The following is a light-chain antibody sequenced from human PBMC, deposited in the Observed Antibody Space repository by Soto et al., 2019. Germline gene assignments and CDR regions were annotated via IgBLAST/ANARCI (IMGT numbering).Light chain of an antibody. CDR3: QQANSFPSIT. CDR1: QGISRW. J-gene: IGKJ5*01. V-gene: IGKV1D-12*01. Sequence: DIQMTQSPPSVSASVGDRVTITCRASQGISRWLAWYQQKPGKAPRLLIYAASSLQSGVPSRFSGSGSGTDFSLTISSLQPEDFATYYCQQANSFPSITFGQGTRLEIK. CDR2: AAS.